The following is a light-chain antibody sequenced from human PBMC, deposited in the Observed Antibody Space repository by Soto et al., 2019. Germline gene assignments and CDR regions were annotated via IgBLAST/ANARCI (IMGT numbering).Light chain of an antibody. Sequence: EIVLTQSPGTLSLSPGERATLSCRASQSVSSNYLAWYQQKPGQAPRLLIYGASSRATGIPDRFSGSGSGNDFTLTISRLEPEDFAVYYCQQYGSSGWTFGQGTKVEIK. CDR2: GAS. CDR3: QQYGSSGWT. V-gene: IGKV3-20*01. CDR1: QSVSSNY. J-gene: IGKJ1*01.